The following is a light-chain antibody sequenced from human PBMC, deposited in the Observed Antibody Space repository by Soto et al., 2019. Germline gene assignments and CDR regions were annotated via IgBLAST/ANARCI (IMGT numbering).Light chain of an antibody. CDR3: GTWDSSLSAAV. V-gene: IGLV1-51*01. J-gene: IGLJ7*01. CDR1: SSNIGNLY. Sequence: QSVLTQPPSVSAAPGQKVTISCSGSSSNIGNLYVSWYQQLPGTAPKLLIYDNNKRPSGIPDRFSGSKSGTSATLGITGLQTGDEADYYCGTWDSSLSAAVFGGGTQLTVL. CDR2: DNN.